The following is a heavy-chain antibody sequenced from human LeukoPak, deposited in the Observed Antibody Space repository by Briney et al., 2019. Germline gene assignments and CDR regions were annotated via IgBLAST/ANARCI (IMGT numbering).Heavy chain of an antibody. V-gene: IGHV1-46*01. Sequence: ASVKVSCKASGYTFTNFYMHWVRQAPGQGLEWMGIINPSGGSISYAQKFQGRVTMTRDTSTSTVYMELSSLRSEDTAVYYCARVRPTYYYASSGYPDAFDIWGQGTMVTVSS. CDR3: ARVRPTYYYASSGYPDAFDI. CDR2: INPSGGSI. J-gene: IGHJ3*02. CDR1: GYTFTNFY. D-gene: IGHD3-22*01.